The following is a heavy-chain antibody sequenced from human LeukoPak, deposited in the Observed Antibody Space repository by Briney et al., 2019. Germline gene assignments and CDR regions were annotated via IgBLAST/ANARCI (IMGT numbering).Heavy chain of an antibody. CDR3: ARDRRGWEKRDYYYYMDV. CDR2: IKQDGSEK. D-gene: IGHD1-26*01. V-gene: IGHV3-7*01. CDR1: GFTFSSYW. Sequence: PGGSLRLSCAASGFTFSSYWMSWVRQAPGKGLEWVANIKQDGSEKYYVDSVKGRFTISRDNAKNSLYLQMNSLRAKDTAVYYCARDRRGWEKRDYYYYMDVWGKGTTVTVSS. J-gene: IGHJ6*03.